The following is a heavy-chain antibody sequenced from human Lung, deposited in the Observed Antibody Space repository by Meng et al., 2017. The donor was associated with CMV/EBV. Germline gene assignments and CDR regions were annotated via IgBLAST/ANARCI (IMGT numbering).Heavy chain of an antibody. CDR2: SIPMYATV. J-gene: IGHJ6*02. D-gene: IGHD2-2*01. CDR3: VRDCSVASCYDFYYCGREV. V-gene: IGHV1-69*05. CDR1: GYTFTSYS. Sequence: SVKVSXKASGYTFTSYSIRWVRQAPGQGLEWMGGSIPMYATVNYAQKFQGRVTITTDESASTAYMELSSLRSEDTGVYYCVRDCSVASCYDFYYCGREVWGRGTXGNGAS.